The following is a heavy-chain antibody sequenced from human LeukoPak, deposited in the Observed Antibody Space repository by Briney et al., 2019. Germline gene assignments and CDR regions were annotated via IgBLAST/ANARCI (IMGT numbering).Heavy chain of an antibody. Sequence: PSETLSLTCTVSAGSISNYYWSWLRQPPGRGLEWIGYIYFRGDTKYNPSLKSRVTISVDTSKNQFSLEVSSVTAADTAVYFCARHPYSNFVLDYWGQGSLVTVSS. CDR3: ARHPYSNFVLDY. CDR2: IYFRGDT. CDR1: AGSISNYY. V-gene: IGHV4-59*08. J-gene: IGHJ4*02. D-gene: IGHD4-11*01.